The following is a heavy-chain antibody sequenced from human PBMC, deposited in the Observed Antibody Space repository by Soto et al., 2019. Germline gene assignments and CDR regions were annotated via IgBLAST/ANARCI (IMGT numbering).Heavy chain of an antibody. Sequence: EVQLLESGGGLVQPGGSLRLSCAASGFTFSSYAMSWVRQAPGKGLEWVSGISGSGGSTYYADSVKGRFTISRDNSKNTLYLQMNSRRAEDTAVYYCAKGKLYCGGDCYPYYFDYWGQGTLVTVSS. D-gene: IGHD2-21*02. CDR1: GFTFSSYA. V-gene: IGHV3-23*01. CDR3: AKGKLYCGGDCYPYYFDY. CDR2: ISGSGGST. J-gene: IGHJ4*02.